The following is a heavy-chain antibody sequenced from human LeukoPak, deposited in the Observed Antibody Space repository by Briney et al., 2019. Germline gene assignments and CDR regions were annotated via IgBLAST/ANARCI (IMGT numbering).Heavy chain of an antibody. Sequence: GGSLRLXCAASGFTFTNPAMGWVRQAPGKGLEWVSVVSGSGDFIYYGDSVKGRFTISRDNSKNTLYLQMSSLRAEDTALYYCAKTRGGNPRYYFDYWGHGTLVTVSS. J-gene: IGHJ4*01. CDR2: VSGSGDFI. CDR3: AKTRGGNPRYYFDY. V-gene: IGHV3-23*01. CDR1: GFTFTNPA. D-gene: IGHD4-23*01.